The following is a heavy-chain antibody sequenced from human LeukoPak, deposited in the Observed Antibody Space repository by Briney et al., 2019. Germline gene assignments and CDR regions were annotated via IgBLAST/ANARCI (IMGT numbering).Heavy chain of an antibody. D-gene: IGHD1-14*01. V-gene: IGHV4-59*13. Sequence: SETLSLTCTVSGGSISSYYWSWIRQPLGKGLEWIGYIYYSGSTNYNPSLKSRVAISVDTSKNQFSLKLSSVTAADTAVYYCARARTTFYFDYWGQGTLVTVSS. CDR2: IYYSGST. J-gene: IGHJ4*02. CDR1: GGSISSYY. CDR3: ARARTTFYFDY.